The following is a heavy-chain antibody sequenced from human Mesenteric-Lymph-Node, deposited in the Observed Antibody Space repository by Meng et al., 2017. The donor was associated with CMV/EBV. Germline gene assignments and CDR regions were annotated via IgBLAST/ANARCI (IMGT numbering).Heavy chain of an antibody. CDR2: ISYDGSNK. CDR3: AREGEYSSSPLGY. V-gene: IGHV3-30-3*01. CDR1: GFTFSSYA. Sequence: GESLKISCAASGFTFSSYAMHWVRQAPGKGLEWVAVISYDGSNKYYADSVKGRFTISRDNAKNTLYLQMNSLRGEDTAVYYCAREGEYSSSPLGYWGQGTRVTVSS. D-gene: IGHD6-6*01. J-gene: IGHJ4*02.